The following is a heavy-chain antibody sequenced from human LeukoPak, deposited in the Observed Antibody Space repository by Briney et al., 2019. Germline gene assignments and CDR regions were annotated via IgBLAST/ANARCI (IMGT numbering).Heavy chain of an antibody. CDR1: GYTFTSYD. Sequence: ASVKVSCKASGYTFTSYDINWVRQATGRGLEWMGWMNPNSGNTGYAQKFQGRVTMTRNTSISTAYMELSSLRSEDTAVYYCARALATYDILTGYLNYYYYYGMDVWGQGTTVTVSS. J-gene: IGHJ6*02. D-gene: IGHD3-9*01. CDR3: ARALATYDILTGYLNYYYYYGMDV. V-gene: IGHV1-8*01. CDR2: MNPNSGNT.